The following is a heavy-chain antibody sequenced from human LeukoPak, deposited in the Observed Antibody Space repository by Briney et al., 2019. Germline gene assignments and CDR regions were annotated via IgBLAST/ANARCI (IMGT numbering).Heavy chain of an antibody. J-gene: IGHJ4*02. CDR3: ASTLPPYCTNGVCPHDY. V-gene: IGHV3-21*01. CDR2: ISSSSSYI. Sequence: GGSLRLSCAASGFTFSSYSMNWVRQAPGKGLEWVSSISSSSSYIYYADSVKGRFTISRDNAKNSLYLQMNSLRAEDTAVYYCASTLPPYCTNGVCPHDYWGQGTLVTVSS. CDR1: GFTFSSYS. D-gene: IGHD2-8*01.